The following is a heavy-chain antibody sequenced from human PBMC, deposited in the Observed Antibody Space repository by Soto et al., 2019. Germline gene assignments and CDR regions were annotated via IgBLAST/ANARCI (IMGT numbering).Heavy chain of an antibody. CDR1: GFTFSSYA. D-gene: IGHD6-13*01. V-gene: IGHV3-23*01. Sequence: GGSLRLSCAASGFTFSSYAMSWVRQAPGKGLEWVSAISGSGGSTYYADSVKGRFTISRDNSKNTLYLQMNSLRAEDTAVDYCAKGRQQLGFYFDYWGQGTLVTVSS. CDR2: ISGSGGST. CDR3: AKGRQQLGFYFDY. J-gene: IGHJ4*02.